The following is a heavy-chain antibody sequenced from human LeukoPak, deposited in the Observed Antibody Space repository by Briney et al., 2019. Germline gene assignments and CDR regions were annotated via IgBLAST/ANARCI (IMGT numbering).Heavy chain of an antibody. CDR3: VKGYHWFDP. V-gene: IGHV3-11*04. Sequence: GGSLRLSCAASGFTFSDYYMNWIRQAPGKGLEWVSYISYRSSPIHYADSVKGRFTISRDNAKNSLYLQMNSLRAEDTAVYYCVKGYHWFDPWGQGTLVTVSS. CDR1: GFTFSDYY. J-gene: IGHJ5*02. D-gene: IGHD2-15*01. CDR2: ISYRSSPI.